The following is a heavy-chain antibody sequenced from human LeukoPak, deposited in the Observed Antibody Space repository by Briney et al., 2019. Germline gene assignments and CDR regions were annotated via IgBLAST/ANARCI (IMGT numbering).Heavy chain of an antibody. CDR2: INPNSGGT. CDR1: GGTFSSYA. J-gene: IGHJ4*02. D-gene: IGHD6-19*01. CDR3: AAVAGTTLDY. V-gene: IGHV1-2*02. Sequence: ASVKVSCKASGGTFSSYAISWVRQAPGQGLEWMGWINPNSGGTNYAQKFQGRVTTTRDTSISTAYMELSSLRSDDTAVYYCAAVAGTTLDYWGQGTLVTVSS.